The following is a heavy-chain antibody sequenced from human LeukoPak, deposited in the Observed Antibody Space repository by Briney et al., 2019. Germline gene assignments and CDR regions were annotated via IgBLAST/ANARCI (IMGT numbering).Heavy chain of an antibody. D-gene: IGHD3-3*01. CDR2: IYYSGST. CDR1: GGSINSYY. V-gene: IGHV4-59*08. J-gene: IGHJ4*02. CDR3: ARHGVGTISYPHFDY. Sequence: PSETLSLTCTVSGGSINSYYWSWIRQPPRKGLEWIGYIYYSGSTNYNPSLKSRVTISVDTPKNQFSLKLSSVTAADTAVYYCARHGVGTISYPHFDYWGQGTLVTVSS.